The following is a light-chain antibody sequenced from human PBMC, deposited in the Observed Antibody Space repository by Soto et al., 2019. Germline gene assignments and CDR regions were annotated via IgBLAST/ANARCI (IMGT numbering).Light chain of an antibody. CDR3: QQSYSTLT. CDR1: QSITNY. J-gene: IGKJ3*01. CDR2: AAS. Sequence: DLQMTQSPSSLSASVGDRVTITCRASQSITNYLNWYQQKPGKAPKLLIYAASSLQSGVPSRFSGGGSGTHFTLTINSLQPEDFATYYCQQSYSTLTFGPGTRVDIK. V-gene: IGKV1-39*01.